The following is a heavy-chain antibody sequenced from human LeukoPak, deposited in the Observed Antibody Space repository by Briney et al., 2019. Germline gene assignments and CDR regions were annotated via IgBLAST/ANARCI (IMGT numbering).Heavy chain of an antibody. V-gene: IGHV4-34*01. CDR2: INHSGST. CDR3: ARRPLRNFDRGDYYYYYYMDV. D-gene: IGHD3-9*01. CDR1: GGSFSGYY. Sequence: SETLSLTCAVYGGSFSGYYWSWIRQPPGKGLEWIGEINHSGSTNYNPSLKSPVTISVDTSKNQFSLQLRSVTAADTAVYYCARRPLRNFDRGDYYYYYYMDVWGKGTTVTISS. J-gene: IGHJ6*03.